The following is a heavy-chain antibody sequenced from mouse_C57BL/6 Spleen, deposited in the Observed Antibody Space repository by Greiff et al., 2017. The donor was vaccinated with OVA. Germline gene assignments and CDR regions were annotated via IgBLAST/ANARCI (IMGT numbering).Heavy chain of an antibody. CDR2: ISSGGDYI. Sequence: EVQVVESGEGLVKPGGSLKLSCAASGFTFSSYAMSWVRQTPEKRLEWVAYISSGGDYIYYADTVKGRFTLSRDNARNTLYLQMSSLKSEDTAMYYCTREGIITTVVPWYFDVWGTGTTVTVSS. CDR3: TREGIITTVVPWYFDV. D-gene: IGHD1-1*01. V-gene: IGHV5-9-1*02. CDR1: GFTFSSYA. J-gene: IGHJ1*03.